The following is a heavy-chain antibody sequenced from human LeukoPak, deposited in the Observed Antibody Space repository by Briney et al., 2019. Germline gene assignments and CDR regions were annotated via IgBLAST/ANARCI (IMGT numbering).Heavy chain of an antibody. CDR2: IRQDGGEK. CDR1: GFTFSTYG. D-gene: IGHD1-26*01. Sequence: PGGSLRLSCVASGFTFSTYGMSWVRQAPGKGLEWVANIRQDGGEKHYVDSVRGRFTISRDNAKNSLYLQMNSLRDEDTALYYCARDLYSGSYYTSSAFDYWGQGTLVTVSS. V-gene: IGHV3-7*01. J-gene: IGHJ4*02. CDR3: ARDLYSGSYYTSSAFDY.